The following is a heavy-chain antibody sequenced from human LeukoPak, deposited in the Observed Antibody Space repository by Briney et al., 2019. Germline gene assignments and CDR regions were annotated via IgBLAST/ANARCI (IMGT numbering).Heavy chain of an antibody. CDR1: GFTFSSYA. V-gene: IGHV3-30-3*01. CDR2: ISYDGSNK. J-gene: IGHJ4*02. CDR3: ARAVGTGTTIDY. Sequence: GGSLRLSCAASGFTFSSYAMHWVRQAPGKGLEWVAVISYDGSNKYYADSVKGRFTISRDNSKNTLYLQMNSLRAEDTAVYYCARAVGTGTTIDYWGQGTLVTVSS. D-gene: IGHD1-7*01.